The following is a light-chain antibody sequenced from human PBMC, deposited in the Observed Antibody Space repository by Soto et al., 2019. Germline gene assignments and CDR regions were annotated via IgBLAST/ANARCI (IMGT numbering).Light chain of an antibody. Sequence: DIQMTQSPSTLAASVGDRVTIACRASQSITRWLAWYQQKPGKAPKLLIFDASTLESGVPSRFSGSGYGTEFTLTISSLQPEDFGTYYCQQYHTFWTFGQGTKLEVK. CDR1: QSITRW. CDR2: DAS. V-gene: IGKV1-5*01. CDR3: QQYHTFWT. J-gene: IGKJ1*01.